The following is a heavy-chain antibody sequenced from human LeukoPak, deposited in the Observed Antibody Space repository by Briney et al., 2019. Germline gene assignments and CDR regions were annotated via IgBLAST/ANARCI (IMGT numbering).Heavy chain of an antibody. CDR3: SRGHPIDY. V-gene: IGHV3-7*01. CDR1: GVTFTRYW. J-gene: IGHJ4*02. CDR2: IKQDGSEK. Sequence: GGSLRLSCAASGVTFTRYWMNWVRQAPGKGLEGVAKIKQDGSEKNYVDSVKGRFTISRDNAKNSLYLQMNSLRAEDTAVYYCSRGHPIDYWGQGTLVTVSS.